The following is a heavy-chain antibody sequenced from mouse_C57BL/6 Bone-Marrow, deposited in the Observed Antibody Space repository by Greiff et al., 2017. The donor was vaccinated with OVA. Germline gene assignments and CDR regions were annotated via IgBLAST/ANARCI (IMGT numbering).Heavy chain of an antibody. Sequence: VQLKESGPELVKPGASVKIPCKASGYTFTDYNMDWVKQSHGKSLEWIGDINPNNGGTIYNQKFKGKATLTVDKSSSTAYMELRSLTSEDTAVYYCARAYGSSYGFDYWGQGTTLTVSS. D-gene: IGHD1-1*01. CDR1: GYTFTDYN. CDR3: ARAYGSSYGFDY. J-gene: IGHJ2*01. V-gene: IGHV1-18*01. CDR2: INPNNGGT.